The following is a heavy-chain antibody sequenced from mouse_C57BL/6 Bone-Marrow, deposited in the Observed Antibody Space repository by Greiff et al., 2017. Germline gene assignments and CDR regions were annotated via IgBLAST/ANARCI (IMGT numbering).Heavy chain of an antibody. CDR1: GYTFTSYW. V-gene: IGHV1-64*01. Sequence: QVQLQQPGAELVKPGASVKLSCKASGYTFTSYWMHWVKQRPGQGLEWIGMIHPNSGSTNYNEKFKSKATLTVDKSSSTAYMQLISLTSEDSAVYYCARSPYYGKDYWGQGTTLTVSS. D-gene: IGHD1-1*01. CDR3: ARSPYYGKDY. CDR2: IHPNSGST. J-gene: IGHJ2*01.